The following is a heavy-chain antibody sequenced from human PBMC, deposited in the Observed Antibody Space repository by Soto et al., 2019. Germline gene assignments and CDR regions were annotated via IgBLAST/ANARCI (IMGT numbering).Heavy chain of an antibody. D-gene: IGHD2-2*02. CDR2: IYYSGST. J-gene: IGHJ6*02. CDR1: GGSVSSGGYY. Sequence: SETLSLTCTVSGGSVSSGGYYWSWIRQHPGKGLEWIGYIYYSGSTYYNPSLKSRVTISVDTSKNQFSLKLSSVTAADTAVYYCARIVVPAAIVYYYYGMDVWGQGTTVTVSS. V-gene: IGHV4-31*03. CDR3: ARIVVPAAIVYYYYGMDV.